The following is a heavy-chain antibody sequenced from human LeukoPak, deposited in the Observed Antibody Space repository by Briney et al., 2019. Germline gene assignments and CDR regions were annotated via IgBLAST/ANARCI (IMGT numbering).Heavy chain of an antibody. Sequence: GGSLRLSCAASGFSFTTYWMGWVRQAPGKGLEWVANINQDGTEKYYVDSVKGRFTISRDNAKNSLYLQMNSLRVEDTAVYYCAKLAKYFYGSETYFFFEHWGQGTPVTASS. CDR3: AKLAKYFYGSETYFFFEH. J-gene: IGHJ4*02. D-gene: IGHD3-10*01. CDR1: GFSFTTYW. CDR2: INQDGTEK. V-gene: IGHV3-7*01.